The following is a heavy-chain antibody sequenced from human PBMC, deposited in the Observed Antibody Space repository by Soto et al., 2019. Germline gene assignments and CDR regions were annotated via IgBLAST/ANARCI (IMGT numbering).Heavy chain of an antibody. D-gene: IGHD6-13*01. CDR2: IDSDDGTT. CDR1: GFDFGDYY. J-gene: IGHJ4*02. V-gene: IGHV3-11*01. CDR3: VRPYYSSSWFPFDR. Sequence: GGSLRLSCTASGFDFGDYYMSWIRQAPGKGLEWVSYIDSDDGTTYYTDSAKGRFTISRDNAKNSLYLQMNSLRVEDTALYYCVRPYYSSSWFPFDRWGQGTLVTVSS.